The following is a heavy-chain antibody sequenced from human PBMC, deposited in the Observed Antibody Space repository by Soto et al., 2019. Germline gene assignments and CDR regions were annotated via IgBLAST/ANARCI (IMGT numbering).Heavy chain of an antibody. CDR2: IIVGGGFT. CDR1: GFTISNSA. J-gene: IGHJ4*02. CDR3: AAELCLGGDCCHFDY. D-gene: IGHD2-21*02. V-gene: IGHV1-58*01. Sequence: KVSCKTPGFTISNSAVRWVRQSRGKRLEWIGWIIVGGGFTNYLQNLQGRITITRDTSTGTAYMELSSLRSEDTAVYFCAAELCLGGDCCHFDYCGQGTPVTVSS.